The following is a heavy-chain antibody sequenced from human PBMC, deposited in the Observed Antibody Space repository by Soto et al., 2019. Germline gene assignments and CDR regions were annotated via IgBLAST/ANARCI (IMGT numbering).Heavy chain of an antibody. CDR3: ARAPRQYYDFWSGYYLPNWFDP. Sequence: QVQLVQSGAEVKKPGASVKVSCKASGYTFTSYGIGWVRKAPGQGLEGMGWISAYNGNTNYAQKLQGRVTMTADTSTSTAYMELRSLRSDDTAVYYCARAPRQYYDFWSGYYLPNWFDPWGQGTLVTVSS. CDR1: GYTFTSYG. CDR2: ISAYNGNT. D-gene: IGHD3-3*01. V-gene: IGHV1-18*01. J-gene: IGHJ5*02.